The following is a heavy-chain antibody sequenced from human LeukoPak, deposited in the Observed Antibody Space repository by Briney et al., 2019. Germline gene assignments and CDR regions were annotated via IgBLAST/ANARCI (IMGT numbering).Heavy chain of an antibody. CDR3: ARHGGTRITLVEVYYFDY. D-gene: IGHD4-11*01. J-gene: IGHJ4*02. CDR2: IYHTGGT. Sequence: GSLRLSCAASGFTFSSYWMSWVRQAPGKGLEWVGSIYHTGGTYYSPSLKSRVTISVDTSKNQFSLKLNSVTAADTAVYYCARHGGTRITLVEVYYFDYWGQGTLVTVSS. V-gene: IGHV4-39*01. CDR1: GFTFSSYW.